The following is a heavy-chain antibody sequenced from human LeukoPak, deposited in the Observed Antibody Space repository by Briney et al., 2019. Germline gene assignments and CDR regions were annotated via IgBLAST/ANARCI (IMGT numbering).Heavy chain of an antibody. CDR3: ARDRVGATTALDY. V-gene: IGHV1-69*01. D-gene: IGHD1-26*01. J-gene: IGHJ4*02. CDR1: GGTFSSYA. Sequence: SVKVSCKASGGTFSSYAISWVRQAPGQGLEWMGGIIPISGTANYAQKFQGRVTITADESTSTAYMELSSLRSEDTAVYYCARDRVGATTALDYWGQGTLVTVSS. CDR2: IIPISGTA.